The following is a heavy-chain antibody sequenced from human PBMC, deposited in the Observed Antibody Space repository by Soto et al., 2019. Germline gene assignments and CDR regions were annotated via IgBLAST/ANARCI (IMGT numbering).Heavy chain of an antibody. CDR3: ASATGFNSFDI. CDR2: ISSSARDI. Sequence: QVQLVESGGGLVKPGGSLRLSCAASGFTFSYYYLIWVRQAPGKGLEWVSYISSSARDIYYGESVKGRFTISRDNAQNSLYLQMNSLRAEDTAVYYCASATGFNSFDIWGQGTMVSVSS. CDR1: GFTFSYYY. V-gene: IGHV3-11*01. D-gene: IGHD1-1*01. J-gene: IGHJ3*02.